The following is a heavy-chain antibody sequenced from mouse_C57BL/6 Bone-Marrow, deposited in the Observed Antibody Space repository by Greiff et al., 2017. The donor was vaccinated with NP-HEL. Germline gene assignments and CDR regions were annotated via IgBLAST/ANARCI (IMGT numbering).Heavy chain of an antibody. V-gene: IGHV1-69*01. D-gene: IGHD2-2*01. J-gene: IGHJ2*01. Sequence: QVQLQQPGAELVMPGASVKLSCKASGYTFTSYWMHWVKQRPGQGLEWIGEIDPSDSYTNYNGKFKGKATLTADKSSSTAYMQLSSLTSEDSAVYFCARFLYGYAFDYWGQGTTLTVSS. CDR3: ARFLYGYAFDY. CDR1: GYTFTSYW. CDR2: IDPSDSYT.